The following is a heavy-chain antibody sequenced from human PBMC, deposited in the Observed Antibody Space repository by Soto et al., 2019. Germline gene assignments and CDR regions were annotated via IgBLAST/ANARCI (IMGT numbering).Heavy chain of an antibody. CDR1: GSTFTTYG. CDR2: ISAYNGNT. Sequence: ASVKVSCKTSGSTFTTYGVSWVRQAPGQGLEWMGWISAYNGNTNYAQKLQGRVTMTTDTSTSTAYMELRGLRSDDTAVYYCARDRYYYGSGSYYISWFDPWGQGTLVTVSS. J-gene: IGHJ5*02. V-gene: IGHV1-18*04. CDR3: ARDRYYYGSGSYYISWFDP. D-gene: IGHD3-10*01.